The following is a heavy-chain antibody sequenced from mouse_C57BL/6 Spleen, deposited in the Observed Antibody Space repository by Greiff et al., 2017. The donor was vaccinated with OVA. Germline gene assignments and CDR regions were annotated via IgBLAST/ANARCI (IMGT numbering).Heavy chain of an antibody. CDR2: INPNNGGT. V-gene: IGHV1-18*01. CDR3: ARSPDYAEYYYAMDY. D-gene: IGHD2-4*01. J-gene: IGHJ4*01. CDR1: GYTFTDYN. Sequence: EVKLQQSGPELVKPGASVKIPCKASGYTFTDYNMDWVKQSHGKSLEWIGDINPNNGGTIYNQKFKGKATLTVDKSSSTAYMELRSLTSEDTAVYYCARSPDYAEYYYAMDYWGQGTSVTVSS.